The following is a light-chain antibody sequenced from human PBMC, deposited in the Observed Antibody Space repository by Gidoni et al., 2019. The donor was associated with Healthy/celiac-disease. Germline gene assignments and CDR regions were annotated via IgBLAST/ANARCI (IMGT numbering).Light chain of an antibody. CDR1: SGSIASNY. CDR3: QSYDSSNSVV. J-gene: IGLJ2*01. V-gene: IGLV6-57*01. Sequence: NFMLTQPHSVSESPWKTVTISCTRSSGSIASNYVQWYQQRPGSSPTTVIYEDNQRPSGVPDRFSGSIDSSSNSASLTISGLKTEDEADYYCQSYDSSNSVVFGGGTKLTVL. CDR2: EDN.